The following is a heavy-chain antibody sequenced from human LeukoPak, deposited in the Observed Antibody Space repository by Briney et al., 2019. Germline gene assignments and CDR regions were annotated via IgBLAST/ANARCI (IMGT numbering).Heavy chain of an antibody. CDR2: ISYDGSDE. Sequence: GGSLRLSCAASGFTFSRHAMHWVRQSPGKGLEWVAIISYDGSDEYIADSVKGRFSISRDNSRNTLDLQMNSLTTEDTALYYCARAADYYGSGSYLPLYYFYGMDVWGKGTAVIVSS. V-gene: IGHV3-30*04. J-gene: IGHJ6*04. CDR3: ARAADYYGSGSYLPLYYFYGMDV. CDR1: GFTFSRHA. D-gene: IGHD3-10*01.